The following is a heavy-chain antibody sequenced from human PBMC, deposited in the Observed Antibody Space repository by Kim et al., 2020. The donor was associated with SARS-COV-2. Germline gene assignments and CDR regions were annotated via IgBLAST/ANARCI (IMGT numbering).Heavy chain of an antibody. D-gene: IGHD1-26*01. CDR3: AKDLRREIPLYY. V-gene: IGHV3-9*01. J-gene: IGHJ4*02. Sequence: GEADSVKGRITTSRANATNSLYLPMNSLRAEDTALYYCAKDLRREIPLYYWGQGTLVTVSS.